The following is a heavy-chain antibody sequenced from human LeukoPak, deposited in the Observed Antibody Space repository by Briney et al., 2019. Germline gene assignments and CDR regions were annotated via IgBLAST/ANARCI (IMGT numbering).Heavy chain of an antibody. Sequence: PGGSLRLSCAASGFTFSKYWMPWVRQAPGKGLESVSRINTDGTVTTYADSVKGRFTVSRDNADNTMFPQMNSVRDEDTAVYYCATKQWLAPPPDSWGQGTPVTVSS. CDR1: GFTFSKYW. CDR3: ATKQWLAPPPDS. CDR2: INTDGTVT. J-gene: IGHJ4*02. D-gene: IGHD6-19*01. V-gene: IGHV3-74*01.